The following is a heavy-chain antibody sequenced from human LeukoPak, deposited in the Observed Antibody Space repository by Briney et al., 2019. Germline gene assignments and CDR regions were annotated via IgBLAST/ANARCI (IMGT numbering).Heavy chain of an antibody. Sequence: ASVKVSCKASGYTFTGYYMHWVRQAPGQGLEWMGWINPNSGGTNYAQKFQGRVTMTRDTSISTAYMELSRLRSDDTAVYYCARETKWELKAEYYYMDVWGKGTTVTVSS. CDR2: INPNSGGT. D-gene: IGHD1-26*01. CDR3: ARETKWELKAEYYYMDV. J-gene: IGHJ6*03. CDR1: GYTFTGYY. V-gene: IGHV1-2*02.